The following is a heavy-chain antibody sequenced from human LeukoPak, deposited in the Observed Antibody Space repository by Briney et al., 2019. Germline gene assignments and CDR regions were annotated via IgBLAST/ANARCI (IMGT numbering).Heavy chain of an antibody. CDR1: GYTLTSYG. CDR3: ARGVIGAAMVAVYYYYGMDV. CDR2: ISAYNGNT. Sequence: GASVRVSCKAFGYTLTSYGISWVRQAPGQGLEWMGWISAYNGNTNYAQKLQGRVTMTTDTSTSTAYMELRSLRSDDTAVYYCARGVIGAAMVAVYYYYGMDVWGQGTTVTVSS. V-gene: IGHV1-18*01. J-gene: IGHJ6*02. D-gene: IGHD5-18*01.